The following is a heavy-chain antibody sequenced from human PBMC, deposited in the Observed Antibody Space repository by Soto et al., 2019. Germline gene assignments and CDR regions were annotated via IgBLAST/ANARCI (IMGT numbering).Heavy chain of an antibody. V-gene: IGHV1-18*01. CDR3: ARDLGANNPLWMGLRSKQHRFDY. CDR2: ISAYNGNT. Sequence: QVQLVQSGAEVKKPGASVKVSCKASGYTFTSYGIIWVRQAPGQGLEWMGWISAYNGNTNYAQKLQGRVTMTTDTSTSTAYMELRILRSDDTAVYSCARDLGANNPLWMGLRSKQHRFDYWGEETLVTVSS. CDR1: GYTFTSYG. D-gene: IGHD4-17*01. J-gene: IGHJ4*02.